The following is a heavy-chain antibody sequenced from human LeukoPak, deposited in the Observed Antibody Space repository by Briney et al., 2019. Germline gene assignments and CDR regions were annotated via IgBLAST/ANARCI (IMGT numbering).Heavy chain of an antibody. CDR1: GGSISSYY. CDR3: ARHVKYYDSSGYYSYYFDY. CDR2: IYYSGST. V-gene: IGHV4-59*08. J-gene: IGHJ4*02. D-gene: IGHD3-22*01. Sequence: SETLSLTCTVSGGSISSYYWSWIRQPPGKGLEWIGYIYYSGSTSYNPSLKSRVTISVDTSKNQFSLKLSSVTAADTAVYYCARHVKYYDSSGYYSYYFDYWGQGTLVTVSS.